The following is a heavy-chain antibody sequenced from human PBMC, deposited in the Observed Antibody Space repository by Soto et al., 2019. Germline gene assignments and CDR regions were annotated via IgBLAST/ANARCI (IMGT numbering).Heavy chain of an antibody. CDR1: GYRFTSSW. CDR2: IFPGDSDT. D-gene: IGHD3-10*01. Sequence: EVQLVQSGAEVKKPGESLKISCKGSGYRFTSSWIGWVRQMPGKGLEWMGIIFPGDSDTRYSPSFQGQVTISADKSISTAYLQWSSLKASDSAMYYCARRDYGSVSSYTPHNWFDPWGQGTLVTVSS. V-gene: IGHV5-51*03. J-gene: IGHJ5*02. CDR3: ARRDYGSVSSYTPHNWFDP.